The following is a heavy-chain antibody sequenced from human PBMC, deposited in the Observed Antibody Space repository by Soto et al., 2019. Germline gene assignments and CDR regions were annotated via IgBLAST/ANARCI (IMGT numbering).Heavy chain of an antibody. CDR1: GFTFSSYA. D-gene: IGHD2-21*02. Sequence: GGSLRLSCAASGFTFSSYAMSWVRQAPGKGLEWVSAISGSGGSTYYADSVKGRFTISRDNSKNTLYLQMNSLRAEDTAVYYCAKDRGNGDTPNIYSYYGIEVWGQGTTVTVSS. V-gene: IGHV3-23*01. CDR3: AKDRGNGDTPNIYSYYGIEV. J-gene: IGHJ6*02. CDR2: ISGSGGST.